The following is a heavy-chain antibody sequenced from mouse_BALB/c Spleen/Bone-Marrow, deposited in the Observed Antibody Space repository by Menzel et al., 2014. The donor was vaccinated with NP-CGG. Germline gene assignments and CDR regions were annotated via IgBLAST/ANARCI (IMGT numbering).Heavy chain of an antibody. V-gene: IGHV1S132*01. J-gene: IGHJ2*01. CDR3: ARKGISTVIATAYYFDY. CDR2: IFPGTGTT. D-gene: IGHD2-4*01. Sequence: QVQLQQSGAELVKPGASVKLTCKTSGYTFTSYWIQWVKQRPGQGLGWIGEIFPGTGTTYYNEKFKDKATLTIDTSSSTAYMQLSSLTSEDSAFYFCARKGISTVIATAYYFDYWGQGSTLTVSS. CDR1: GYTFTSYW.